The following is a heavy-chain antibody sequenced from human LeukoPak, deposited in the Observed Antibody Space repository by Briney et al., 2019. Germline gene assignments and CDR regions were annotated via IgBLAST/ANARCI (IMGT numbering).Heavy chain of an antibody. CDR2: ISYDGSNK. CDR1: GFTFISYA. CDR3: ARVASSGWLVYGMDV. Sequence: GRSLRLSCAASGFTFISYAMHWVRQAPGEGLEWVAVISYDGSNKFYADSVKGRFTISRDNSKNMLYLQMNSLRAEDTALYYCARVASSGWLVYGMDVWGQGTTVTVSS. V-gene: IGHV3-30-3*01. D-gene: IGHD6-19*01. J-gene: IGHJ6*02.